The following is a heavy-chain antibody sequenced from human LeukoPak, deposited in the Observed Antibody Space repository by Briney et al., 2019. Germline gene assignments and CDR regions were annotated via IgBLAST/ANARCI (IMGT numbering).Heavy chain of an antibody. D-gene: IGHD6-13*01. Sequence: GGSLRLSCAASGFTFSNHWMSWVRQAPGKGLEWVANINQDGSEKYYVDSVRGRFTISRDNAKNSLYLQMNSLRAEDTAVYYCARERGMFDYWGQGTLVTVSS. CDR3: ARERGMFDY. J-gene: IGHJ4*02. CDR1: GFTFSNHW. CDR2: INQDGSEK. V-gene: IGHV3-7*03.